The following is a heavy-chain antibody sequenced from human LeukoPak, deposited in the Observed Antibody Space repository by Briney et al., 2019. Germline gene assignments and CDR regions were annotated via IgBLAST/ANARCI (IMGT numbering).Heavy chain of an antibody. J-gene: IGHJ4*02. Sequence: SETLSLTRTVSGGSISSYYWSWIRQPPGKGLEWTGYIYYSGSTNYNPSLKSRVTISVDTSKNQFSLKLSSVTAADTAVYYCARAPSGASPFDYWGQGTLVTVSS. V-gene: IGHV4-59*01. CDR2: IYYSGST. CDR1: GGSISSYY. CDR3: ARAPSGASPFDY.